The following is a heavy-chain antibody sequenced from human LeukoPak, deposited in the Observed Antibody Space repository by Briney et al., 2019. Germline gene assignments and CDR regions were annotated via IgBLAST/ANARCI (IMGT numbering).Heavy chain of an antibody. CDR2: INPNSGGT. Sequence: ASVKVSCKASGYTFTGYYMHWVRQAPGQGLEWMGWINPNSGGTNYAQKFQGRVTMTRDTSISTAYMELSRLRSDDTAVYYCARHCSGGSCYSDFLDYWGQGTLVTVSS. CDR3: ARHCSGGSCYSDFLDY. CDR1: GYTFTGYY. V-gene: IGHV1-2*02. J-gene: IGHJ4*02. D-gene: IGHD2-15*01.